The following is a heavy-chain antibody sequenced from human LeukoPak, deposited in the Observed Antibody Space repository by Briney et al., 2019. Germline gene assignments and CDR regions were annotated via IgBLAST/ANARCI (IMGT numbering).Heavy chain of an antibody. CDR1: GFSFSDYY. D-gene: IGHD5-18*01. V-gene: IGHV3-11*04. CDR3: ASGIQEYPNAFDI. CDR2: IIGIGSTI. J-gene: IGHJ3*02. Sequence: GGCLRLACAASGFSFSDYYITWIRQAPGKGLEWVSYIIGIGSTIYYADSVEGRFTISRDHAKNSLYLQMNRLRAEDTAVYYCASGIQEYPNAFDIWGQGTMVTVSS.